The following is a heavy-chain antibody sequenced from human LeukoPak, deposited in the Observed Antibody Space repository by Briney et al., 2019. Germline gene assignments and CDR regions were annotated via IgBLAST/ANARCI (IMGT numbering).Heavy chain of an antibody. CDR3: AKTDRRIAAAGDIDY. V-gene: IGHV3-23*01. Sequence: GGSLRLSCAASGFTFSSYAMSWVRQAPGKGLEWVSGISGSGGSTYYADSVKGRFTISRDNSKNTPYLQMNSLRAEDTAVHYCAKTDRRIAAAGDIDYWSQGTLVTVSS. J-gene: IGHJ4*02. CDR2: ISGSGGST. D-gene: IGHD6-13*01. CDR1: GFTFSSYA.